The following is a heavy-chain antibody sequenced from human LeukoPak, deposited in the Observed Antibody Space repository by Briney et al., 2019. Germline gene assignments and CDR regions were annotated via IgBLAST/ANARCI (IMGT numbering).Heavy chain of an antibody. J-gene: IGHJ4*02. CDR2: INPNSGGT. CDR1: GYTFTGCY. V-gene: IGHV1-2*02. Sequence: GASVKVSCKASGYTFTGCYIHWVRQAPGHGLEWMGWINPNSGGTNYAQKFQGRVTMTRDTSISTAYMELSRLRSDDTAVYYCARGTYCGGDCIGNWGQGTLVIVSS. D-gene: IGHD2-21*02. CDR3: ARGTYCGGDCIGN.